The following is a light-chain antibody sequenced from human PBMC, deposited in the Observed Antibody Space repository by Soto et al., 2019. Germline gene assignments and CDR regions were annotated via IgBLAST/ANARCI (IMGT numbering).Light chain of an antibody. Sequence: DIQMTQSPSSLSASIGDRVTLTCRASQSIGTNLNWYQQRPGKAPKLLIYAVSSLQSGVSSRFSGSGSVTDFTLSINSLQREDFATYYCQLYCGDRATFGQGTKVEI. CDR3: QLYCGDRAT. CDR1: QSIGTN. CDR2: AVS. J-gene: IGKJ1*01. V-gene: IGKV1-39*01.